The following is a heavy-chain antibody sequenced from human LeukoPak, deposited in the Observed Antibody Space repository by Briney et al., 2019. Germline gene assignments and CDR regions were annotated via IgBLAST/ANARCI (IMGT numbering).Heavy chain of an antibody. D-gene: IGHD2-2*01. CDR3: AREVVVPAAATYYLDY. V-gene: IGHV1-2*02. CDR2: INPNSGGT. Sequence: GASVKVSCKASGYTFTGYYMHWVRQAPGQGLEWMGWINPNSGGTNYAQKFQGRVTMTRDTSISTAYMELSRLRSDDTAVYYCAREVVVPAAATYYLDYWGQGTLVTVSS. J-gene: IGHJ4*02. CDR1: GYTFTGYY.